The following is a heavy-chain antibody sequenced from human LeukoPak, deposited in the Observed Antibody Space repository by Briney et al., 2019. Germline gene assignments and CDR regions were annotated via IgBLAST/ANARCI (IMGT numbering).Heavy chain of an antibody. CDR2: ISYDGSNK. J-gene: IGHJ4*02. V-gene: IGHV3-30*14. D-gene: IGHD6-13*01. CDR3: ARERAEQQLVYYFDY. Sequence: PGGSLRLSCAASGFTFSSYAMHWVRQAPGKGLEWVAVISYDGSNKYYADSVKGRFTISRDNSKNTLYLQMNSLRAEDTAVYYCARERAEQQLVYYFDYWGQGTLVTVSS. CDR1: GFTFSSYA.